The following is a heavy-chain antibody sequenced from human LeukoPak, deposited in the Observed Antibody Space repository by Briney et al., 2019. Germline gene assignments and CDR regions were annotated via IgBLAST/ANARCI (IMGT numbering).Heavy chain of an antibody. CDR3: ARGGRGVQYYYDSTGHFDL. J-gene: IGHJ2*01. CDR1: GGSISSGSDY. V-gene: IGHV4-61*02. CDR2: IYTSGST. D-gene: IGHD3-22*01. Sequence: SETLCLTCTDSGGSISSGSDYWSWIRQPAGKGLEWIGRIYTSGSTNYNPSLKSRVTISVDTSKNQFSLKLSSETAADTAVYYCARGGRGVQYYYDSTGHFDLWGRGTLVTVSS.